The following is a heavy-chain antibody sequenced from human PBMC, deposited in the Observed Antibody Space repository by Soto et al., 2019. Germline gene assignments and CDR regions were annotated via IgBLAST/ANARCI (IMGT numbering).Heavy chain of an antibody. J-gene: IGHJ4*02. Sequence: HAGSTRISCVASRFTFIRYSMNWVRQNKGKGLEWVSSISSSSSYIYYADSVKGRFTISRDNAKNSLYLQMNSLRAEDTAVYDCATSTYYYDSSGCDTNWGQGTLVTVS. D-gene: IGHD3-22*01. CDR3: ATSTYYYDSSGCDTN. V-gene: IGHV3-21*01. CDR1: RFTFIRYS. CDR2: ISSSSSYI.